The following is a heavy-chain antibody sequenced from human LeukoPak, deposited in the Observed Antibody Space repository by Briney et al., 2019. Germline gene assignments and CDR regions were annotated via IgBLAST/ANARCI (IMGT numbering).Heavy chain of an antibody. J-gene: IGHJ4*02. V-gene: IGHV1-69*04. D-gene: IGHD2-21*02. Sequence: ASVKVSFKASGCTFSSYTISWVRQAPGQRLEWMGRIIPILGIANYAQKFQGRVTITEDKSTSTAYMEQSSLRSEDMAVYYCARDPGDGYFDYWGQGTLVTVSS. CDR1: GCTFSSYT. CDR2: IIPILGIA. CDR3: ARDPGDGYFDY.